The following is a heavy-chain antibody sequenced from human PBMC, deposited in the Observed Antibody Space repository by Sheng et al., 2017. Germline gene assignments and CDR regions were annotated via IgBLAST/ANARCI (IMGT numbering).Heavy chain of an antibody. CDR2: ISSSSSYI. V-gene: IGHV3-21*01. J-gene: IGHJ3*02. CDR1: GFTFSSYS. CDR3: ARDHKLSKIPAHYGSGSYEIAFDI. Sequence: EVQLVESGGGLVKPGGSLRLSCAASGFTFSSYSINWVRQAPGKGLEWVSSISSSSSYIYYADSVKGRFTISRDNAKNSLYLQMNSLRAGDTAVYYCARDHKLSKIPAHYGSGSYEIAFDIWGQGTMVTVSS. D-gene: IGHD3-10*01.